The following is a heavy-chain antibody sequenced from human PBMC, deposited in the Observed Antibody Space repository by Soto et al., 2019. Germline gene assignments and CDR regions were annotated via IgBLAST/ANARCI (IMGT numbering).Heavy chain of an antibody. V-gene: IGHV4-59*01. Sequence: SETLSLTCTVSGGSISSYYWSWIRQPPGKGLEWIGYIYYSGITNYNPSLKSRVTISVDTSKNQFSLKLSSVTAADTAVYYCASTSGSYYGYYYYGMDVWGQGPTV. CDR1: GGSISSYY. D-gene: IGHD1-26*01. CDR2: IYYSGIT. CDR3: ASTSGSYYGYYYYGMDV. J-gene: IGHJ6*02.